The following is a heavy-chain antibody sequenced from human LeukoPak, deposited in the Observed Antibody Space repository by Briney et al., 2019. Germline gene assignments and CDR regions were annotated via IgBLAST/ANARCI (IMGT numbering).Heavy chain of an antibody. CDR2: IGGSGGST. D-gene: IGHD5-18*01. V-gene: IGHV3-23*01. CDR3: AKDGGGYSYGYPEYFQH. CDR1: GFTFSNYG. Sequence: GGTLRLSCAASGFTFSNYGMSWVRQAPGKGLEWVSAIGGSGGSTYYADSVKGRFTISRDNSKNTLYLQMSSLRAEDTAVYYCAKDGGGYSYGYPEYFQHWGQGTLVTVSS. J-gene: IGHJ1*01.